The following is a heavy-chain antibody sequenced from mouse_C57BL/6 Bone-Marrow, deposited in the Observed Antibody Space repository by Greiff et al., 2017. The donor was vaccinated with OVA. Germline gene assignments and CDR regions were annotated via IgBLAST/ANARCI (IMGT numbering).Heavy chain of an antibody. Sequence: EVKVVESGGGLVQPGGSMKLSCAASGFTFSDAWMDWVRQSPEKGLEWVAEIRNKANNHATYYAESVKGRFTISRDDSKSSVYLQMNSLRAEDTGIYYCTRGVVARAMDYWGQGTSVTVSS. CDR1: GFTFSDAW. V-gene: IGHV6-6*01. CDR3: TRGVVARAMDY. J-gene: IGHJ4*01. D-gene: IGHD1-1*01. CDR2: IRNKANNHAT.